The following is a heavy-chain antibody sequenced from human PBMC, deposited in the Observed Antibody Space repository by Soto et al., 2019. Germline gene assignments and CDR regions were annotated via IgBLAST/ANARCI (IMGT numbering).Heavy chain of an antibody. CDR3: ARRAEDIVVVVAATYWYFDL. D-gene: IGHD2-15*01. Sequence: QVQLQESGPGLVKPSETLSLTCTVSGGSISSYYWSWIRQPPGKGLEWIGYIYYSGSTNYNPSLKSRVTISVDTSKNQVSLKLSSVTAADTAVYYCARRAEDIVVVVAATYWYFDLWGRGTLVTVSS. CDR2: IYYSGST. V-gene: IGHV4-59*08. CDR1: GGSISSYY. J-gene: IGHJ2*01.